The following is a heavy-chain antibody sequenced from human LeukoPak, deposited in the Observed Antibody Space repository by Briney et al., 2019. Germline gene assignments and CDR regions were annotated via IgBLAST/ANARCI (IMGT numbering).Heavy chain of an antibody. J-gene: IGHJ4*02. CDR3: TTDSFSSITIFGVVIKGPDSYYFDY. D-gene: IGHD3-3*01. V-gene: IGHV3-15*01. CDR2: IKSKTDGGTT. CDR1: GFIFSGYW. Sequence: GGSLRLSCAASGFIFSGYWMNWVRQAPGKGLEWVGRIKSKTDGGTTDYAAPVKGRFTISRDDSKNTLYLQMNSLKTEDTAVYYCTTDSFSSITIFGVVIKGPDSYYFDYWGQGTLVTVSS.